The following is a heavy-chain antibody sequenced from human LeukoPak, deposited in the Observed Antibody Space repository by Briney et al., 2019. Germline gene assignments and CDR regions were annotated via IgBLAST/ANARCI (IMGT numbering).Heavy chain of an antibody. J-gene: IGHJ5*02. Sequence: SQTLSLTCAISGDSVSSNSAAWNWIRQSPSGGLEWLGRTYYRSKWYNDYAVSVKSRITINPDTFKNQFSLQLNSVTPEDTAVYYCARERAAGYNWFDPWGQGTLVTVSS. CDR1: GDSVSSNSAA. CDR2: TYYRSKWYN. D-gene: IGHD6-13*01. V-gene: IGHV6-1*01. CDR3: ARERAAGYNWFDP.